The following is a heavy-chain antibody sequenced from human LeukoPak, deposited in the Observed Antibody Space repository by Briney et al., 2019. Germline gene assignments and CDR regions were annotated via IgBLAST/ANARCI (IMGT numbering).Heavy chain of an antibody. D-gene: IGHD2-15*01. J-gene: IGHJ5*02. V-gene: IGHV4-38-2*01. CDR2: IYHSGST. Sequence: PSETLSLTCAVSGYSISSGYYWGWIRQPPGKGLEWIGSIYHSGSTYYNPSLKSRVTISVDTSENQFSLKLSSVTAADTAVYYCARGTAYCSGGSCSNNWFDPWGQGTLVTVSS. CDR3: ARGTAYCSGGSCSNNWFDP. CDR1: GYSISSGYY.